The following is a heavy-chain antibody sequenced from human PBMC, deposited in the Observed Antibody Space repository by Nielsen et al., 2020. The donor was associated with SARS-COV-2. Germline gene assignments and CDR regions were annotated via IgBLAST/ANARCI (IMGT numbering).Heavy chain of an antibody. D-gene: IGHD3-3*01. CDR1: GGSISSYY. CDR2: IYYSGST. CDR3: ARDPIGITIFGVVSDAFDI. J-gene: IGHJ3*02. V-gene: IGHV4-59*12. Sequence: SETLSLTCTASGGSISSYYWSWIRQPPGKGLEWIGYIYYSGSTYYNPSLKSRVTISVDTSKNQFSLKLSSVTAADTALYYCARDPIGITIFGVVSDAFDIWGQGTMVTVSS.